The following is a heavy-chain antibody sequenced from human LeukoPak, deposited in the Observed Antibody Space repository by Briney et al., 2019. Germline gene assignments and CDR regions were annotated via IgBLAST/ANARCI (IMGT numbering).Heavy chain of an antibody. CDR1: VFTVSRNY. CDR3: ATRGLSGYDYGMDV. V-gene: IGHV3-66*01. D-gene: IGHD3-10*01. CDR2: ISRAGAT. Sequence: GGSLRLSCAASVFTVSRNYMSRARVAPGKGLEWCSIISRAGATHAATPVKDRFTISRDNSKNTMFLQMNSLRAEDTAVYYCATRGLSGYDYGMDVWGQGTTVTVSS. J-gene: IGHJ6*02.